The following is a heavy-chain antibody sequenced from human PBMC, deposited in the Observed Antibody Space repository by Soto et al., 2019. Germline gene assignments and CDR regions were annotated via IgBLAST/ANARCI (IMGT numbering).Heavy chain of an antibody. Sequence: GGSLRLSCAASGFTFSSCAMTWVRQAPGKGLEWVLCISGSGDTTYYADSVKGRFTISRDTSKNTVYLQMNSLRAGDTAVYYCAKGHPGGSCYSGLDCWGQGTLVTVSS. CDR1: GFTFSSCA. V-gene: IGHV3-23*01. CDR3: AKGHPGGSCYSGLDC. CDR2: ISGSGDTT. J-gene: IGHJ4*02. D-gene: IGHD2-15*01.